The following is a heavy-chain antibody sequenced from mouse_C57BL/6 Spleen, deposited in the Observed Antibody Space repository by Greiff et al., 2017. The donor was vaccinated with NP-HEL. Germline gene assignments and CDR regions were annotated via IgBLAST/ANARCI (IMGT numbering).Heavy chain of an antibody. CDR2: ISSGSSTI. CDR1: GFTFSDYG. J-gene: IGHJ3*01. V-gene: IGHV5-17*01. D-gene: IGHD2-1*01. Sequence: EVMLVESGGGLVKPGGSLKLSCAASGFTFSDYGMHWVRQAPEKGLEWVAYISSGSSTIYYADTVKGRFTISRDNAKNTLFLQMTSLRSEDTAMYYCARSYGNYEGAWFAYWGKGTLVTVSA. CDR3: ARSYGNYEGAWFAY.